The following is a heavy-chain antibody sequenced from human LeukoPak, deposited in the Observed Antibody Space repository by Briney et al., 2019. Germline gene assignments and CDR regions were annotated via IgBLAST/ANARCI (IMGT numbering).Heavy chain of an antibody. Sequence: SETLSLTCAVYGGSFSGYYWSWIRQPPGKGLEWIGEINHSGSTNYNPSLKSRVTISVDTSKNQFSLKLSSVTAADTAVYYCARQGSGSYWSYYYYYYVDVWGKGTTVTISS. CDR2: INHSGST. V-gene: IGHV4-34*01. D-gene: IGHD3-10*01. J-gene: IGHJ6*03. CDR3: ARQGSGSYWSYYYYYYVDV. CDR1: GGSFSGYY.